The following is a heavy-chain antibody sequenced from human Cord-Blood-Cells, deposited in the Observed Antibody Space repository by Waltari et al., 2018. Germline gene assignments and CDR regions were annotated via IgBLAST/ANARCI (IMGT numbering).Heavy chain of an antibody. CDR3: ARRMTTPFYYYYMDV. V-gene: IGHV1-2*02. CDR1: GYTFTGYY. CDR2: INPNSGGK. D-gene: IGHD1-1*01. J-gene: IGHJ6*03. Sequence: QVQLVQSGAEVKKPGASVKVSCKASGYTFTGYYMHWVRQAPGQGLDGMGWINPNSGGKNYAQKFQGRVTMTRDTSISTAYMELSRLRSYDTSVYYCARRMTTPFYYYYMDVWGKGTTVTVSS.